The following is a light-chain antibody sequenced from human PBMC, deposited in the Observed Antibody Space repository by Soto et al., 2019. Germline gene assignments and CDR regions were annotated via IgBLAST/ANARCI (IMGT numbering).Light chain of an antibody. V-gene: IGLV3-1*01. CDR1: KLGDKY. CDR2: QDN. J-gene: IGLJ2*01. Sequence: SYELTQPPSVSVSPGQTASITCSGDKLGDKYVCWYQQKPGQSPVLVIYQDNKRPSGIPERFSGSNSGNTATLILSGAQAMDEDDYYCQAWDSSTALIGGGTKLTVL. CDR3: QAWDSSTAL.